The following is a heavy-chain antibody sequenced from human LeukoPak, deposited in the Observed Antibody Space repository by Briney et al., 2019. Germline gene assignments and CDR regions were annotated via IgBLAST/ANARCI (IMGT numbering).Heavy chain of an antibody. CDR2: IIPIFGTA. Sequence: ASVKVSCKASGGTFSSYAISWVRQAPGQGLEWMGGIIPIFGTADYAQKFQGRVTITADESTSTAYMELSSLRSEDTAVYYCARGQQLAPGWFDPWGQGTLVTVSS. CDR1: GGTFSSYA. CDR3: ARGQQLAPGWFDP. D-gene: IGHD6-13*01. V-gene: IGHV1-69*13. J-gene: IGHJ5*02.